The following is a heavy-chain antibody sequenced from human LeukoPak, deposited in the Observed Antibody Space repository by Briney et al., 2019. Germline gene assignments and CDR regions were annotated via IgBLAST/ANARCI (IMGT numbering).Heavy chain of an antibody. D-gene: IGHD6-19*01. CDR3: ARQAPGSGWYDY. V-gene: IGHV5-10-1*01. CDR1: GYSFTSYW. J-gene: IGHJ4*02. CDR2: IDPTDSYT. Sequence: KDGESLKISCKGSGYSFTSYWISWVRQMPGKGLEWMGSIDPTDSYTNYSPSFQGHVTISADKSISTAYLQRSSLKASDTAMYYCARQAPGSGWYDYWGQGTLVTVSS.